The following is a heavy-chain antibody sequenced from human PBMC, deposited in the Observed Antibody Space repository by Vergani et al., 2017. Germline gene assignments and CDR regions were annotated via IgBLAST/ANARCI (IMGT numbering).Heavy chain of an antibody. CDR1: GFTFSACP. V-gene: IGHV3-23*01. D-gene: IGHD3-10*01. J-gene: IGHJ6*02. Sequence: EVQLLQSGGGVIQPGGSVRLSCAASGFTFSACPMTWVRQAPGKGLEWVSAISARYPSTYYADSVKGRFTISRDNSKNMLYLQMNSLRAEDTGVYYCARDGYYLGSGSYPYFYYYGLDVWGQGTAVTVSS. CDR2: ISARYPST. CDR3: ARDGYYLGSGSYPYFYYYGLDV.